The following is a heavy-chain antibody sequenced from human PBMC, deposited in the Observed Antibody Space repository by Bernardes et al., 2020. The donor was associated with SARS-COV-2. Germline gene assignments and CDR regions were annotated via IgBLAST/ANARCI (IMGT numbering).Heavy chain of an antibody. CDR3: ARHLSCTNGVCYHFDY. CDR1: GGSISSSSYY. Sequence: SETLSLTCTVSGGSISSSSYYWGWIRQPPGKGLEWIGSIYYSGSTYYNPSLKSRVTISVDTSKNQFSLKLSSVTAADTAVYYCARHLSCTNGVCYHFDYWGQGTLVTVSS. D-gene: IGHD2-8*01. CDR2: IYYSGST. J-gene: IGHJ4*02. V-gene: IGHV4-39*01.